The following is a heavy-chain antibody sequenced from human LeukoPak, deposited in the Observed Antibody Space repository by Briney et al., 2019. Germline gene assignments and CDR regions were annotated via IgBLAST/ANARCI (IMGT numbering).Heavy chain of an antibody. Sequence: SVKVSCKASGYTFTSYGISWVRQAPGQGLEWMGGIIPIFGTANYAQKFQGRVTITADESTSTAYMELSSLRSEDTAVYYCARGPIAVAGRSHFDYWGQGTLVTVSS. D-gene: IGHD6-19*01. CDR1: GYTFTSYG. CDR2: IIPIFGTA. CDR3: ARGPIAVAGRSHFDY. J-gene: IGHJ4*02. V-gene: IGHV1-69*13.